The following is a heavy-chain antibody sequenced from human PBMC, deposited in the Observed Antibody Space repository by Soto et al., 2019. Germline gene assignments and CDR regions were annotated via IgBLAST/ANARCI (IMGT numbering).Heavy chain of an antibody. J-gene: IGHJ4*02. Sequence: PGGSLRLSCAASGLTFCDYYMSWIRQAPGKGLEWVSYISSSGSTIYYADSVKGRFTISRDNSKNTLYLQMNSLRAEDTAVYYCAKGHGDYQYFDYWGQGTLVTVSS. CDR3: AKGHGDYQYFDY. CDR1: GLTFCDYY. V-gene: IGHV3-11*01. CDR2: ISSSGSTI. D-gene: IGHD4-17*01.